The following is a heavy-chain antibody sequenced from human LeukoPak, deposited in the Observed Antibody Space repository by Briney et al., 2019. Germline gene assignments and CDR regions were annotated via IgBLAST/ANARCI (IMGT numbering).Heavy chain of an antibody. CDR2: INHSGST. CDR3: ARPNTAMVPYYFDY. CDR1: GGSFSGYY. Sequence: SETLSLTCAVYGGSFSGYYWSRIRQPPGKGLEWIGEINHSGSTNYNPSLKSRVTISVDTSKNQFSLKLSSVTAADTAVYYCARPNTAMVPYYFDYWGQGTLVTVSS. V-gene: IGHV4-34*01. D-gene: IGHD5-18*01. J-gene: IGHJ4*02.